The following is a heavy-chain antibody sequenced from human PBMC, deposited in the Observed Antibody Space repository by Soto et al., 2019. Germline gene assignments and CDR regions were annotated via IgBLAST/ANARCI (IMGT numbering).Heavy chain of an antibody. J-gene: IGHJ6*02. CDR3: TRSLGGYSGYDPEYYYYGMDV. CDR1: GFSFNNVW. D-gene: IGHD5-12*01. Sequence: GGSLRLSCAAPGFSFNNVWMSWVRQTPGKGLEWVGRIKSKADGGTADYAAPLKGRVTISRDNSKNTAYLQMNSLKTEDTAVYYCTRSLGGYSGYDPEYYYYGMDVWGQGTTVTVSS. V-gene: IGHV3-15*01. CDR2: IKSKADGGTA.